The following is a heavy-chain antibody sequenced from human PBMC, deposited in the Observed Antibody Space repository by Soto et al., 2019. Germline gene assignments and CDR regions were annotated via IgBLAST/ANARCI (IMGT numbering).Heavy chain of an antibody. J-gene: IGHJ4*02. Sequence: SETLSLTCTVSGGSISSGGYYWSWIRQHPGKGLEWIGYIYYSGSTYYNPSLKSRVTISVDTSRNQFSLKLSSVTAADTAVYYCARSAAAGPAGIDYWGQGTLVTVSS. V-gene: IGHV4-31*03. CDR1: GGSISSGGYY. D-gene: IGHD6-13*01. CDR2: IYYSGST. CDR3: ARSAAAGPAGIDY.